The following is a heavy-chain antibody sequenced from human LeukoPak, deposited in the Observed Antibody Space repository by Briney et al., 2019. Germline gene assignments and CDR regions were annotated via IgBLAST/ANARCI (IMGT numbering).Heavy chain of an antibody. CDR2: INWNGGST. D-gene: IGHD6-13*01. V-gene: IGHV3-20*04. CDR1: GFTFSSYS. CDR3: AREGAAAGYFDY. J-gene: IGHJ4*02. Sequence: GGSLRLSCAASGFTFSSYSMNWVRQAPGKGLEWVSGINWNGGSTGYADSVKGRFTISRDNAKNSLYLQMNSLRAEDTAVYYCAREGAAAGYFDYWGQGTLVTVSS.